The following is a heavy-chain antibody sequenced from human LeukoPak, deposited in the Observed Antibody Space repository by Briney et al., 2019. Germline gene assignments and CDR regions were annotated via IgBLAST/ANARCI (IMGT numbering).Heavy chain of an antibody. CDR3: ARGGGSSSWDYFDY. D-gene: IGHD6-13*01. J-gene: IGHJ4*02. Sequence: SETLSLTCTVSGGSISSSSYYWGWIRQPPGKGLEWIGSIYYSGSTYYNPSLKSRVTISVDTSKNQFSLKLSSVTAADTAVYYCARGGGSSSWDYFDYWGQGTPVTVSS. V-gene: IGHV4-39*01. CDR2: IYYSGST. CDR1: GGSISSSSYY.